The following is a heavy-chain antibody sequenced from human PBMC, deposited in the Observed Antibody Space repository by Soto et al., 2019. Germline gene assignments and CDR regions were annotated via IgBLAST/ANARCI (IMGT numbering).Heavy chain of an antibody. CDR1: GFSFSSYG. CDR2: IWYDGSNN. V-gene: IGHV3-33*01. CDR3: ARVFGLRDAFDI. J-gene: IGHJ3*02. Sequence: PGGSLRLSCAASGFSFSSYGMHWVRQAPGKGLEWVAVIWYDGSNNYYADSVKGRFTISRGNSKNTLYLQMNSLRAEDTAIYYCARVFGLRDAFDIWGQGTMVTVSS. D-gene: IGHD5-12*01.